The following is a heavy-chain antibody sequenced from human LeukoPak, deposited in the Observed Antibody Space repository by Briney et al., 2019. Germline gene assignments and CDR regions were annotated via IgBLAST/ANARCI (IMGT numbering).Heavy chain of an antibody. CDR2: ISYDGSNK. CDR1: GFTFSSYG. J-gene: IGHJ4*02. CDR3: AKDGPYYFDY. Sequence: GGSLRLSCAASGFTFSSYGMHWVRQAPGKGLEWVAVISYDGSNKHYADSVKGRFTISRDNFKNTLYLQMNSLRAEDTAVYYCAKDGPYYFDYWGQGTLVTVSS. V-gene: IGHV3-30*18.